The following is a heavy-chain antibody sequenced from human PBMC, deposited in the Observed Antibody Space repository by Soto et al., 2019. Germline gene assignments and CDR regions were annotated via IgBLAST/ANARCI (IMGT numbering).Heavy chain of an antibody. CDR3: ARAPRNRLRHYNWFDP. D-gene: IGHD5-12*01. J-gene: IGHJ5*02. CDR1: GGSFSGYY. CDR2: INYSGST. Sequence: QVHLQQWGAGLLKPSDTLSLTCAVYGGSFSGYYWTWIRQPPGKGLEWIGEINYSGSTNYNSSLKSRLTISVDKSINQFSLKLTSVTDADTAVYYCARAPRNRLRHYNWFDPWGQGALVTVSS. V-gene: IGHV4-34*01.